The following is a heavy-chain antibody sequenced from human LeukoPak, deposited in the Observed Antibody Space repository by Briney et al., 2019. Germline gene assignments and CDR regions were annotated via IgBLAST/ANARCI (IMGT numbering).Heavy chain of an antibody. V-gene: IGHV4-34*01. CDR3: AKGDGSGSYYGGY. J-gene: IGHJ4*02. Sequence: SETLSLTCAVHGGSFSGYYWTWIRQSPGRGLEWIGEINRGGSTAYNPSLKSRVTISVDTSKNQFSLKLNSVTAADTAVYYCAKGDGSGSYYGGYWGQGTLVTVSS. CDR1: GGSFSGYY. CDR2: INRGGST. D-gene: IGHD3-10*01.